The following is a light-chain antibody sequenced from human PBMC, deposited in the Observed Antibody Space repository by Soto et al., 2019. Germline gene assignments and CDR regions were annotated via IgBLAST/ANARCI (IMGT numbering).Light chain of an antibody. V-gene: IGLV2-14*01. CDR3: SSYTTTPAWV. CDR2: EVS. CDR1: SSDVGAYKY. Sequence: QSALTQPASVSGSPGQSITISCTGSSSDVGAYKYVSWFQQHPGKAPKLIIYEVSNRPSGVSDRFSGSKSGNTASPTISGLQAEDEADYHCSSYTTTPAWVFGGGTKLTVL. J-gene: IGLJ3*02.